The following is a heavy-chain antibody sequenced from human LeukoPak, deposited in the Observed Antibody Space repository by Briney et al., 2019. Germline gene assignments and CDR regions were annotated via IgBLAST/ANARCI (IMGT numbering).Heavy chain of an antibody. CDR1: GYTFTSYG. J-gene: IGHJ4*02. CDR2: ISAYNGNT. CDR3: ARDSYYNDSSTFDY. V-gene: IGHV1-18*01. D-gene: IGHD3-22*01. Sequence: ASVKVSCKASGYTFTSYGISWVRQAPGQGLEWMGWISAYNGNTNYAQKLQGRVTMTTDTSTSTAYMELRSLRSDDTAVYYCARDSYYNDSSTFDYWGQGTLVTVSS.